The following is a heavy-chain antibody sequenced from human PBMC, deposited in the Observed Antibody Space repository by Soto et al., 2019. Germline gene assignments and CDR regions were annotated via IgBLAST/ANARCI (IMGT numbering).Heavy chain of an antibody. J-gene: IGHJ6*02. CDR3: ARAAAYHYGLDV. V-gene: IGHV3-7*01. Sequence: GGSLRLSCAASGFTFSVYWMNWVRQAPGKGLEWVANIKQDGSEKYYVDSVKGRFTISRDNAKNSLFLQVNSLRAEDTAVYYCARAAAYHYGLDVWGRGHTFTVSS. D-gene: IGHD6-25*01. CDR2: IKQDGSEK. CDR1: GFTFSVYW.